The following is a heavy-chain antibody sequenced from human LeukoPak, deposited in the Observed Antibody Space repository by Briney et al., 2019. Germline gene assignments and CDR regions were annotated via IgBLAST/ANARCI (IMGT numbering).Heavy chain of an antibody. CDR2: ISAYNGNT. Sequence: ASVKVSCKASGYTFTSYGISWVRQAPGQGLEWMGWISAYNGNTNYAQKLQGRVTMTTDTSTSTAYMELRSLRSDDTAVYYCARDICSSTSCYEDYWGQGTLVTVPS. CDR1: GYTFTSYG. D-gene: IGHD2-2*01. V-gene: IGHV1-18*04. CDR3: ARDICSSTSCYEDY. J-gene: IGHJ4*02.